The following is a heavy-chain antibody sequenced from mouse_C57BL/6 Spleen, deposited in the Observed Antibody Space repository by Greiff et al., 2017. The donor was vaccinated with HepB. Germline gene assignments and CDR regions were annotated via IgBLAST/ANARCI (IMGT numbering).Heavy chain of an antibody. CDR2: ISGGGGNT. V-gene: IGHV5-9*01. CDR3: ARQGYYGQGFAY. Sequence: EVQVVESGGGLVKPGGSLKLSCAASGFTFSSYTMSWVRQTPEKRLEWVATISGGGGNTYYPDSVKGRFTISRDNAKNTLYLQMSSLRSEDTALYYCARQGYYGQGFAYWGQGTLVTVSA. CDR1: GFTFSSYT. J-gene: IGHJ3*01. D-gene: IGHD1-1*01.